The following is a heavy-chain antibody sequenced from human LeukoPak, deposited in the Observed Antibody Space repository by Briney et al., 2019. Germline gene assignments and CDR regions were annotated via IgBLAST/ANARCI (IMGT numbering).Heavy chain of an antibody. CDR2: IHDSGST. CDR1: GVTISSYH. V-gene: IGHV4-59*08. Sequence: SETLSLTCTVSGVTISSYHWNWIRQPPGRGLEWIGYIHDSGSTKYNPSLKSRVTISEETSKNQFYLQLSSVTAADTAVYYCARWYYSGWAFDYWGQGTLVTGSS. CDR3: ARWYYSGWAFDY. J-gene: IGHJ4*02. D-gene: IGHD6-19*01.